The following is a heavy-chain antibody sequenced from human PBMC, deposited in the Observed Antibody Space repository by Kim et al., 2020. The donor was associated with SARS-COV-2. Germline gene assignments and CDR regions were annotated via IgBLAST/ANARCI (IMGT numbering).Heavy chain of an antibody. D-gene: IGHD3-10*01. V-gene: IGHV3-30*04. CDR2: ISYDGSNK. CDR1: GFTFSSYA. Sequence: GGSLRLSCAASGFTFSSYAMHWVRQAPGKGLEWVAVISYDGSNKYYADSVKGRFTISRDNSKNTLYLQMNSLRAEDTAVYYCAGSGGYYGSGSNPNWFDPWGQGTLVTVSS. CDR3: AGSGGYYGSGSNPNWFDP. J-gene: IGHJ5*02.